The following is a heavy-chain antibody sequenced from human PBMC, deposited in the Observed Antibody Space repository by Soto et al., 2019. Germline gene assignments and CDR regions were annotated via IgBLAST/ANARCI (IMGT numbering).Heavy chain of an antibody. Sequence: SETLSLTCTVSGASISRGGYYWSWIRQRPGTGLEWIGYIYYSGTTHYNPSLQSRVTISVDTSKNQFSLKLSSMTAADTAGYYWVGYKGSGSVGGCYPPLFDYGGRGPRVTVSS. CDR2: IYYSGTT. D-gene: IGHD2-15*01. CDR1: GASISRGGYY. V-gene: IGHV4-31*03. J-gene: IGHJ4*02. CDR3: VGYKGSGSVGGCYPPLFDY.